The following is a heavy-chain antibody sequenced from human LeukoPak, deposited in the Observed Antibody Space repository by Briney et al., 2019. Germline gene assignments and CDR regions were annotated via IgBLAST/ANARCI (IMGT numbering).Heavy chain of an antibody. V-gene: IGHV6-1*01. CDR3: AREQLWSGPNRFDS. Sequence: SQALSLTCGVSGDSVSSKSGGWNWIRQSPSRGLEWLGRTYYTSKWYNEYAVSMKSRITINSDTSKNQLSLHLDSVTPEDTAVYYCAREQLWSGPNRFDSWGQGTLVTVSS. CDR1: GDSVSSKSGG. CDR2: TYYTSKWYN. D-gene: IGHD3-10*02. J-gene: IGHJ5*01.